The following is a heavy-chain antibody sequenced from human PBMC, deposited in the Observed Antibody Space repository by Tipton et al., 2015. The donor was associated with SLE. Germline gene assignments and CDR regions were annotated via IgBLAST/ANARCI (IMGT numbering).Heavy chain of an antibody. CDR2: ISHSGSS. CDR3: AKGSGWYKD. CDR1: DYSISIDYY. V-gene: IGHV4-38-2*01. J-gene: IGHJ4*02. Sequence: TLSLTCAVSDYSISIDYYWGWIRQPPGKGLEWIGGISHSGSSYYNPSLKSRVTISVDTPRGQFSLRLSSVTAADTAVFYCAKGSGWYKDWGRGILVTVSS. D-gene: IGHD6-19*01.